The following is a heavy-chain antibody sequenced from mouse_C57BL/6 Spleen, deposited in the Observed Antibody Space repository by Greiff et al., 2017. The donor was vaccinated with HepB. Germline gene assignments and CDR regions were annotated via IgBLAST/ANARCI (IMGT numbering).Heavy chain of an antibody. CDR1: GFTFSDYG. D-gene: IGHD1-1*01. CDR2: ISSGSSTI. V-gene: IGHV5-17*01. CDR3: ARPSITGHDY. Sequence: EVMLVESGGGLVKPGGSLKLSCAASGFTFSDYGMHWVRQAPEKGLEWVAYISSGSSTIYYADTVKGRFTISRDNAKNTLFLQMTSLRSEDTAMYYCARPSITGHDYWGQGTTLTVSS. J-gene: IGHJ2*01.